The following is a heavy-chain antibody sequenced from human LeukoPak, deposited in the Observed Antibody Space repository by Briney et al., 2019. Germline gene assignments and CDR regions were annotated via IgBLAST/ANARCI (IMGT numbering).Heavy chain of an antibody. D-gene: IGHD4-23*01. CDR2: INHSGST. CDR3: ASSPGGVGTPFDY. J-gene: IGHJ4*02. Sequence: PSETLSLTCAVYGGSFSGYCWSWIRQPPGKGLEWIGEINHSGSTNYNPSLKSRVTISVDTSKNQFSLKLSSVTAADTAVYYCASSPGGVGTPFDYWGQGTLVTVSS. V-gene: IGHV4-34*01. CDR1: GGSFSGYC.